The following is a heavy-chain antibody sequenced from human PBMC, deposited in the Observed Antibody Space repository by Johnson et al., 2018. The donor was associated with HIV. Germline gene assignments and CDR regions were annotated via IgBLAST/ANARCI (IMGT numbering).Heavy chain of an antibody. J-gene: IGHJ3*02. Sequence: VQLVESGGGVVQPGRSLRLSCAASGFTFSSYAMHWVRQAPGKGLEWVALISYDGSNKYYADSVKGRFTFSRDHSKNTLYLQMNSLIAEDTAVYYCARGGRWGWRGNDAFDIWGQGTMVTVSS. CDR3: ARGGRWGWRGNDAFDI. CDR2: ISYDGSNK. CDR1: GFTFSSYA. V-gene: IGHV3-30*04. D-gene: IGHD3-3*01.